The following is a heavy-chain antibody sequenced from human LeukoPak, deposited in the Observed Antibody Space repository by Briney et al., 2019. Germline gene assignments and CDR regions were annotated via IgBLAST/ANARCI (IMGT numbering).Heavy chain of an antibody. CDR1: GFTVSSNY. V-gene: IGHV3-53*05. CDR2: IYSGGST. CDR3: AKKRYCSSTSCYDAFDI. J-gene: IGHJ3*02. D-gene: IGHD2-2*01. Sequence: GGSLRLSCAASGFTVSSNYMSWVRQAPGKGLEWVSVIYSGGSTYYADSVKGRFTISRDNAKNSLYLQMNSLRAEDTALYYCAKKRYCSSTSCYDAFDIWGQGTMVTVSS.